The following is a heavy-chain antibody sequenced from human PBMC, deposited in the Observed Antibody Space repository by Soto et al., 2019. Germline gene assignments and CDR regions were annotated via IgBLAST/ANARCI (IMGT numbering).Heavy chain of an antibody. CDR1: GFSLSSHC. Sequence: PGGSLRLSCAASGFSLSSHCMSWFRQAPGRGLEWVANIREDESERFYVDSVKGRFTISRDNAKNSLYLQMNSLRVEDTAVYYCARMETFGGFSLYRPCDFWGQGALVPVSS. V-gene: IGHV3-7*01. D-gene: IGHD3-16*02. CDR3: ARMETFGGFSLYRPCDF. J-gene: IGHJ4*02. CDR2: IREDESER.